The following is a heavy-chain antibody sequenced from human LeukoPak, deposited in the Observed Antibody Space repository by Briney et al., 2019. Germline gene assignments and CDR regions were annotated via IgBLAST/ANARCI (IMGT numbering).Heavy chain of an antibody. V-gene: IGHV4-39*01. CDR3: ARHRNIAAAGKTRDAFDI. J-gene: IGHJ3*02. CDR1: GGSISSSSYY. CDR2: IYYSGST. Sequence: SDTLSLTCTVSGGSISSSSYYWGWIRPPPGTGLEWFGSIYYSGSTYSNPSVKSRVTISVDTSKNQFSLKLSSVTAADTAVYYCARHRNIAAAGKTRDAFDIWGQGTMVTVSS. D-gene: IGHD6-13*01.